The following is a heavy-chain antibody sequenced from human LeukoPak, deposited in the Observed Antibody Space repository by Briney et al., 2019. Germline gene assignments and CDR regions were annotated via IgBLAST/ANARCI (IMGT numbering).Heavy chain of an antibody. Sequence: SETLSLTCSVSGGSISSYYWSWIRQPPGKGLEWIGYIYYSGSTNYNPSLKSRVTISVDTSKNQFSLKLSSVTAADTAVYYCARETTDQLPNYYYYYYMDVWGKGTTVTVSS. CDR1: GGSISSYY. J-gene: IGHJ6*03. CDR2: IYYSGST. CDR3: ARETTDQLPNYYYYYYMDV. V-gene: IGHV4-59*01. D-gene: IGHD2-2*01.